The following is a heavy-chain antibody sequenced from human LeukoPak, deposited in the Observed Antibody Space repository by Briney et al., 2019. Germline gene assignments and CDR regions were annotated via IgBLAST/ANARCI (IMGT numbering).Heavy chain of an antibody. V-gene: IGHV1-2*02. CDR1: GYTFTGYY. CDR2: INPNSGGT. J-gene: IGHJ4*02. Sequence: ASVKVSCKASGYTFTGYYMHWVRQAPGQGLEWMGWINPNSGGTNYAQKFQGRVTMTRDTSISTAYMELSRLRSDDTAVYYCARIFLGRGALDYWGQGTLVTVSS. CDR3: ARIFLGRGALDY. D-gene: IGHD3-10*01.